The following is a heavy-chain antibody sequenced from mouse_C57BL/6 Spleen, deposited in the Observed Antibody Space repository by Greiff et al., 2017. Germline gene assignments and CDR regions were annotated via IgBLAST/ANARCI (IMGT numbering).Heavy chain of an antibody. V-gene: IGHV1-80*01. Sequence: QVQLQQSGAELVKPGASVKISCKASGYAFSSYWMNWVKQRPGQGLEWIGQIYPGDGDTNYNGKFKGKAPLTADKSSSTAYMQLSSLTSEDSAVYFCARGGYYYGSSSFDYWGQGTTLTVSS. J-gene: IGHJ2*01. CDR3: ARGGYYYGSSSFDY. CDR1: GYAFSSYW. D-gene: IGHD1-1*01. CDR2: IYPGDGDT.